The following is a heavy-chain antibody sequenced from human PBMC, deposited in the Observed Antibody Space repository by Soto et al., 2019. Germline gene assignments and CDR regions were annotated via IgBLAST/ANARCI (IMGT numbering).Heavy chain of an antibody. D-gene: IGHD3-10*01. V-gene: IGHV4-39*01. CDR1: GGSISSSSYY. CDR2: IYYSGST. J-gene: IGHJ6*02. Sequence: KASETLSLTCTVSGGSISSSSYYWGWIRQPPGKGLEWIGSIYYSGSTYYNPSLKSRVTISVDTSKNRFSLKLSSVTAADTAVYYCARRGYGSGSYYVDVWGQGTTVTVSS. CDR3: ARRGYGSGSYYVDV.